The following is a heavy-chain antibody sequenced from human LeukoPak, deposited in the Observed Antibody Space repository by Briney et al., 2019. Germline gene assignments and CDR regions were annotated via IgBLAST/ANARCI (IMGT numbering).Heavy chain of an antibody. D-gene: IGHD3-10*01. V-gene: IGHV1-69*05. CDR1: GGTFSSYA. CDR2: IIPIFGTA. Sequence: SVKVSCKASGGTFSSYAISWVRQAPGQGLGWMGGIIPIFGTANYAQKFQGRVTITTDESTSTAYMELSSLRSEDTAVYYCARGVGDRSPFDYWGQGTLVTVSS. CDR3: ARGVGDRSPFDY. J-gene: IGHJ4*02.